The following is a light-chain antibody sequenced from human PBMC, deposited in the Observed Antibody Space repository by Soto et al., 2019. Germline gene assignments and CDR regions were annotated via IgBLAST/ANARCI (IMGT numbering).Light chain of an antibody. V-gene: IGKV3-11*01. CDR3: QHYNYWPFT. Sequence: EIVLTQSPATLSLSPGERATLSCRASQSVSSYLAWYQQKPGQAPRLLIYDASNRATGIPARFSGSGSGTDFTLTISSLEPEDFAVYYCQHYNYWPFTFGQGTKLEIK. CDR2: DAS. CDR1: QSVSSY. J-gene: IGKJ2*01.